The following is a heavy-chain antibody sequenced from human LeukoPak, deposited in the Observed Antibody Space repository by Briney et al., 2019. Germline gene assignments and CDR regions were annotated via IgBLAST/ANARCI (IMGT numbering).Heavy chain of an antibody. CDR2: IYWDDDK. CDR1: GFSLSTSGVG. Sequence: SGPTLVKPTQTLTLTCTFSGFSLSTSGVGVGWIRQPPGKALEWLALIYWDDDKRYSPSLKGRLTITKDTSKNQVVLTMTNMDPVDTATYYCAHGQSDYYDSSGCTFDYWGQGTLVTVSS. CDR3: AHGQSDYYDSSGCTFDY. J-gene: IGHJ4*02. V-gene: IGHV2-5*02. D-gene: IGHD3-22*01.